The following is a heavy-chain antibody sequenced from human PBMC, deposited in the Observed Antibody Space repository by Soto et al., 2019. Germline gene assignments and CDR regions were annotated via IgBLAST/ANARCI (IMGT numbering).Heavy chain of an antibody. V-gene: IGHV4-31*03. CDR2: IYYSGST. CDR1: GGSISSGGYY. CDR3: ARVQDPGYSYGYLSSARALDY. J-gene: IGHJ4*02. Sequence: SETLSLTCTVSGGSISSGGYYWSWIRQHPGKGLEWIGYIYYSGSTYYNPSLKSRVTISVDTSKNQFSLKLSSVTAADTAVYYCARVQDPGYSYGYLSSARALDYWGQGTLVTVSS. D-gene: IGHD5-18*01.